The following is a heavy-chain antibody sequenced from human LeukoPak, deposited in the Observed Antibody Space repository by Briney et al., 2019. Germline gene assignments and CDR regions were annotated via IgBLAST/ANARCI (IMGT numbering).Heavy chain of an antibody. CDR3: ARVNGDYFDH. CDR1: GGSFSGYY. J-gene: IGHJ4*02. CDR2: INHSGST. D-gene: IGHD2-8*01. V-gene: IGHV4-34*09. Sequence: PSETLSLTYAVYGGSFSGYYWSWIRQPPGKGLEWIGEINHSGSTNYNPSLMSRVTISVGTSQNQFSMKLSSVTAADTAVYYCARVNGDYFDHWGQGTLVTVSS.